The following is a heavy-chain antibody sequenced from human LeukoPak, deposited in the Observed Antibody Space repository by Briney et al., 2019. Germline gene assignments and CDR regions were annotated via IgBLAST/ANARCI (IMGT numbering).Heavy chain of an antibody. J-gene: IGHJ3*02. CDR3: AREDGDAFDI. CDR1: GFTFSSYA. CDR2: IGSSGGSR. V-gene: IGHV3-48*03. Sequence: GGSLRLSCAASGFTFSSYAMSWVRRAPGKGLEWVSYIGSSGGSRYYADSVKGRFTSSRDNAKNSLYLQMNSLRVKDTAVYYCAREDGDAFDIWGQGTVVSVSS. D-gene: IGHD5-24*01.